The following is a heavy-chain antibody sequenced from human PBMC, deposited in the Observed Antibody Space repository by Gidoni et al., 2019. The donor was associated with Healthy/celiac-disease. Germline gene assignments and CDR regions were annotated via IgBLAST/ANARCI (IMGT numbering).Heavy chain of an antibody. CDR2: ISSSSSYI. CDR3: ARDDYYGSGSKQNFDY. D-gene: IGHD3-10*01. V-gene: IGHV3-21*01. Sequence: EVQLVESGGGLVKPGGSLRLSWAASGFPFSSYGMNWVRQAPGKGLEWVSSISSSSSYIYYADSVKGRFTISRDNAKNSLYLQMNSLRAEDTAVYYCARDDYYGSGSKQNFDYWGQGTLVTVSS. J-gene: IGHJ4*02. CDR1: GFPFSSYG.